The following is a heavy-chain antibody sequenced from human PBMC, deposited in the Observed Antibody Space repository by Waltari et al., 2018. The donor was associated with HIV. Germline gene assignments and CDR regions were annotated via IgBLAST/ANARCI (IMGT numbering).Heavy chain of an antibody. CDR3: ARGRRGGAVAGKYHYFDY. Sequence: QVQLVQSGAEVKKPGASVKVSCKASGYPFTSYGLSWVRRAPGQGLEWMGWISAYNGNTNYAQKLQGRVTMTTDTSTSTAYMELRSLRSDDTAVYYCARGRRGGAVAGKYHYFDYWGQGTLVTVSS. J-gene: IGHJ4*02. CDR2: ISAYNGNT. CDR1: GYPFTSYG. V-gene: IGHV1-18*01. D-gene: IGHD6-19*01.